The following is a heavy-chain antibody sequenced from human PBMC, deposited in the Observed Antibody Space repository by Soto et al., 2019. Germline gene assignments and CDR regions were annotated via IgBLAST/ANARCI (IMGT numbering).Heavy chain of an antibody. V-gene: IGHV1-69*01. CDR3: ATGTPSTSDRMCSRTLCYIPLD. Sequence: QVQLVQSGAEVRKPGSSVKVSCKTSGDSFSTDTFTWVRQAPGQGLEWMGGSLPMFRTTNYQQQFQGRVTISADESTSTVYMELRRLRTEDTAIYFCATGTPSTSDRMCSRTLCYIPLDWGQGTLVAVSS. D-gene: IGHD2-2*01. CDR2: SLPMFRTT. J-gene: IGHJ4*02. CDR1: GDSFSTDT.